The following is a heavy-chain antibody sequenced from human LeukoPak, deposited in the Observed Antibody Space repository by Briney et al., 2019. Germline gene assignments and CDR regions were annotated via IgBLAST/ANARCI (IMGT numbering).Heavy chain of an antibody. CDR3: ARDLVLAWFDP. J-gene: IGHJ5*02. Sequence: EASVKVSCKASGYTFTSYGISWVRQAPGQGLERMGWISAYNGNTNYAQKLQGRVTITTDTSTSTAYMQLRSLRSDDTAVYYCARDLVLAWFDPWGQGTLVTVSS. D-gene: IGHD6-13*01. V-gene: IGHV1-18*01. CDR2: ISAYNGNT. CDR1: GYTFTSYG.